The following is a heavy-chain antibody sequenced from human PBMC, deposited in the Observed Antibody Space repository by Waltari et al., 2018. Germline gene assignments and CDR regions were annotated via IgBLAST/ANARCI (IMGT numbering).Heavy chain of an antibody. Sequence: QVQMVQSGAEVKKPGASVKVSCKASGYNFTAYYVHWVRQAPGRGLEWMGWINPNRGGTTYAQKFQGRVAMSTDTSIGTAYMELSSLRIDDTAVYFCAGGAVDYWGQG. J-gene: IGHJ4*02. CDR3: AGGAVDY. D-gene: IGHD3-16*01. V-gene: IGHV1-2*02. CDR2: INPNRGGT. CDR1: GYNFTAYY.